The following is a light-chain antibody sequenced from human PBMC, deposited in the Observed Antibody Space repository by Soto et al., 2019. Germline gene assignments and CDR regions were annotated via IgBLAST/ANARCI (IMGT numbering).Light chain of an antibody. V-gene: IGLV2-23*02. CDR1: SSDVGSYNL. Sequence: QSVLTQPASVSGSPGQSITISCTGTSSDVGSYNLVSWYQQHPGKAPKLMIYEVSKRPSGVSNRFSGSKSGNTASLTISGLQADDEADYYCCSYAGSPFYVFGTGTKVTVL. CDR3: CSYAGSPFYV. J-gene: IGLJ1*01. CDR2: EVS.